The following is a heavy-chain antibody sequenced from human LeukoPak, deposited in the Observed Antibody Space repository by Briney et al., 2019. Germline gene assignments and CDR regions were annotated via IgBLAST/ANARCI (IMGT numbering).Heavy chain of an antibody. CDR2: ISSSSSYI. V-gene: IGHV3-21*01. D-gene: IGHD5-24*01. CDR1: GFTFSSYS. CDR3: ASGGVVRDGYNLDY. J-gene: IGHJ4*02. Sequence: SGGSLRLSCAASGFTFSSYSMNWVRQAPGKGLEWVSSISSSSSYIYYADSVKGRFTIPRDNAKNSLYLQMNSLRAEDTAVYYCASGGVVRDGYNLDYWGQGTLVTVSS.